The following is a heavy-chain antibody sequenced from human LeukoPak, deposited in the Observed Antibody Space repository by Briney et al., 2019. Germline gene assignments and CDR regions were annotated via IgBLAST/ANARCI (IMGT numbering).Heavy chain of an antibody. CDR1: GFTFSSYA. V-gene: IGHV3-23*01. D-gene: IGHD3-9*01. CDR3: AKDQGYDILTGYSLFDY. J-gene: IGHJ4*02. CDR2: ISGSGGST. Sequence: GGSLRLSCAASGFTFSSYAMSWVRQAPGKGLEWVSAISGSGGSTYYADSVKGRFTISRDNSKNTLYLQMNSLRAEDTAVYYCAKDQGYDILTGYSLFDYRGQGTLVTVSS.